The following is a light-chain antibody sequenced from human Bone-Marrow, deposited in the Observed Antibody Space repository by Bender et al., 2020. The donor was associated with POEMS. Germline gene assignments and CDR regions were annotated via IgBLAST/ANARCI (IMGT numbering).Light chain of an antibody. CDR3: CSYAGSSTYV. CDR1: SSDVGTYYS. J-gene: IGLJ1*01. Sequence: QSALTQPASVSGSPGQSLTISCTGFSSDVGTYYSVSWYQQHPDKTPQVVIYDVTRRPSGVSNRFSGSKSGNTASLTISGLQAEDESDYYCCSYAGSSTYVFGTGTKVTVL. CDR2: DVT. V-gene: IGLV2-23*02.